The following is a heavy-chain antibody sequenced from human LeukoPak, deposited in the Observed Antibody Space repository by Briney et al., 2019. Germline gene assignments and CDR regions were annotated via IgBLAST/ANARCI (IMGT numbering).Heavy chain of an antibody. Sequence: PVGSLRLSCAASGLTFSISAMRWVRQAPGKGLGWVSPICSSGGSTYYADSVKGRFTISRDNYKNTLYLQMNSLRAEDKAVFYYSKWNRGYDAFDIWGQGTKVTVSS. V-gene: IGHV3-23*01. D-gene: IGHD5-12*01. CDR3: SKWNRGYDAFDI. CDR1: GLTFSISA. CDR2: ICSSGGST. J-gene: IGHJ3*02.